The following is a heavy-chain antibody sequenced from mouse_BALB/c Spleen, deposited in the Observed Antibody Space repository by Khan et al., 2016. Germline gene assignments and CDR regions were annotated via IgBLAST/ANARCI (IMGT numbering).Heavy chain of an antibody. CDR1: GYTFTNYG. CDR3: GSVGGGAHYFDY. V-gene: IGHV9-3-1*01. Sequence: QMQLVQSGPELKKPGETVKMSCKASGYTFTNYGMHWVKQAPGKGLKWIGWINTYTGEPTYADEFKGRFAFSLDNSASTAYLQLNNPIKEDAATYFVGSVGGGAHYFDYWGQGTTLTVSS. D-gene: IGHD1-3*01. CDR2: INTYTGEP. J-gene: IGHJ2*01.